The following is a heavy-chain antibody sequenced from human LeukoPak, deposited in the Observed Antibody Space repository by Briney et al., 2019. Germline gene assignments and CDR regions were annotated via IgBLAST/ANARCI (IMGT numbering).Heavy chain of an antibody. V-gene: IGHV4-34*01. J-gene: IGHJ4*02. D-gene: IGHD3-3*01. CDR1: GGSFSGYY. Sequence: SETLSLTCAVYGGSFSGYYWSWIRQPPGKGLEWIGEINHSGSTNYNPSLKSRVTISVDTSKNQFSLKLSSVTAADTAVYYCARGSLDFWSGYQGALLENAFDYWGQGTLVTVSS. CDR3: ARGSLDFWSGYQGALLENAFDY. CDR2: INHSGST.